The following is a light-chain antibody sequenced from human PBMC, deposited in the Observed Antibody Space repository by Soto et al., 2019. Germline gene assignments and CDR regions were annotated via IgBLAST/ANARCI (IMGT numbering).Light chain of an antibody. J-gene: IGKJ1*01. V-gene: IGKV3-20*01. CDR2: GAS. Sequence: EIVLTQSPGTLSLSQGERATLSCRASQSVSSSYLAWYQQKPGQAPRLLIYGASSRATGIPDRFSGSGSGTDFTLTISRLEPEDFAVYYCQQPWTFGQGTKVDIK. CDR1: QSVSSSY. CDR3: QQPWT.